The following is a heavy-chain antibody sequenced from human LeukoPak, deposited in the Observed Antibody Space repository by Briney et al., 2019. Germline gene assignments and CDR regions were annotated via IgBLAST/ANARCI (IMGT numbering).Heavy chain of an antibody. CDR1: GFTFSSYW. J-gene: IGHJ5*02. V-gene: IGHV3-7*03. CDR2: IKQDGVEK. D-gene: IGHD2-2*01. CDR3: ASGGYCGGTSCYPNWFDP. Sequence: GGSLRLSCAASGFTFSSYWMSWVRQAPGKGLEWVANIKQDGVEKYYVDSVKGRFTISRDNAKNSLYLQMNSLRAEDTAIYYCASGGYCGGTSCYPNWFDPWGQGTLVTVSS.